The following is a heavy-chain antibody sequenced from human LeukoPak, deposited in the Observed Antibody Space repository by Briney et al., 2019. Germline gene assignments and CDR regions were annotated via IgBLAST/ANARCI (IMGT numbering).Heavy chain of an antibody. J-gene: IGHJ3*02. CDR3: IMHLRLDLNCDTSEI. Sequence: GRSLTLSCEASGFTFDDYAMHWVRQAPGKGLEWVSSISWDIGSRVYADSMKGRVTISRDNSNNSLYLQMNSLTSEDTALYSCIMHLRLDLNCDTSEIWGQGKMATVSS. D-gene: IGHD1-1*01. CDR2: ISWDIGSR. V-gene: IGHV3-9*01. CDR1: GFTFDDYA.